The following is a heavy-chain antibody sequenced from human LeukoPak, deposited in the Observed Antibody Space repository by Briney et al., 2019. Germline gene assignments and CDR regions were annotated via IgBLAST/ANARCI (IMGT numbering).Heavy chain of an antibody. CDR2: IYPGDCDT. D-gene: IGHD1-26*01. J-gene: IGHJ4*02. CDR1: GYGFTSYW. Sequence: GESLQISCKGSGYGFTSYWIGWGRRKPGKGVEWMGIIYPGDCDTRYSPSFQGQVTISADKSISTAYLQWSSLKASDTAMYYCARGLGGEPFDYWGQGTLVTVSS. CDR3: ARGLGGEPFDY. V-gene: IGHV5-51*01.